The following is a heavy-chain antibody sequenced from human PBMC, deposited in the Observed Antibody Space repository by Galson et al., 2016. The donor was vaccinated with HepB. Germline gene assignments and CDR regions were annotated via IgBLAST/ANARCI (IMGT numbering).Heavy chain of an antibody. Sequence: SLRLSCAASGFSFSNYGMYWVRQAPGKGLEWVTVIWYDGSNKHYADSVKGRFTISRDNSKNTLYLQMDSLRAEDTAVYYCAREAHSSVWYNMDVWGKGAKGTLSS. J-gene: IGHJ6*03. CDR2: IWYDGSNK. V-gene: IGHV3-33*01. CDR3: AREAHSSVWYNMDV. D-gene: IGHD6-19*01. CDR1: GFSFSNYG.